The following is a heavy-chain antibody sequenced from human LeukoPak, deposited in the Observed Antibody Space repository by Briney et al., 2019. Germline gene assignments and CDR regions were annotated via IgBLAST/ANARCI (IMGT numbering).Heavy chain of an antibody. CDR2: FDPEDGET. Sequence: ASVKVSCKVSGYTLTELSMHWVRQAPGKGLGWMGGFDPEDGETIYAQKFQGRVTMTEDTSTDTAYMELSSLRSEDTAVYYCATVGSGSYYGTYNWFDPWGQGTLVTVSS. CDR1: GYTLTELS. D-gene: IGHD1-26*01. J-gene: IGHJ5*02. V-gene: IGHV1-24*01. CDR3: ATVGSGSYYGTYNWFDP.